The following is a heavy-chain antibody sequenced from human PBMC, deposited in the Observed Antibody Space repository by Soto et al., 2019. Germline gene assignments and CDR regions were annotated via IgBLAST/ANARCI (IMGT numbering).Heavy chain of an antibody. J-gene: IGHJ4*02. Sequence: EVQLVESGGAVVRSGGSLRLSCAASGFTFDDYAMSWVRQAPGKGLEWVAAINWNGGSTTYADSLKGRFTISRDNAKNSLHLQISSLRAEDTALYYCARCSSTSCYIMASFDYWGQGTLVTVSS. CDR3: ARCSSTSCYIMASFDY. CDR2: INWNGGST. V-gene: IGHV3-20*04. CDR1: GFTFDDYA. D-gene: IGHD2-2*02.